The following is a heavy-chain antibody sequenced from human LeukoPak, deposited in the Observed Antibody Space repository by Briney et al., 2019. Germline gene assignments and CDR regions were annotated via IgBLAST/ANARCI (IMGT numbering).Heavy chain of an antibody. J-gene: IGHJ3*02. CDR2: IHDSGTT. Sequence: SETLSLTCAVHGGSLYGYVWMWIRQPPGKGLEWSGEIHDSGTTYYSPSVRSRVTISIDTSKNQFSLNLSSVTAADTAVYYCARDRVGGNRRDDSSIWAQGTMVTVSS. D-gene: IGHD1/OR15-1a*01. V-gene: IGHV4-34*01. CDR1: GGSLYGYV. CDR3: ARDRVGGNRRDDSSI.